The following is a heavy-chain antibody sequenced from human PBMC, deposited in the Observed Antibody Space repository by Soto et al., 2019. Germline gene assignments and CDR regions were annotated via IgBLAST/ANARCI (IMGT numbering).Heavy chain of an antibody. CDR2: IIPIFGTA. CDR3: ARVYYGSGMDV. Sequence: QVQLVQSGAEVKKPGSSVKVSCKASGGPFSSYAISWVRQAPGQGPEWMGGIIPIFGTANYAQKFQGRVTITADESTSTAYMELSSLRSEETAVYSCARVYYGSGMDVWGQGTTVTVSS. J-gene: IGHJ6*02. D-gene: IGHD3-10*01. V-gene: IGHV1-69*01. CDR1: GGPFSSYA.